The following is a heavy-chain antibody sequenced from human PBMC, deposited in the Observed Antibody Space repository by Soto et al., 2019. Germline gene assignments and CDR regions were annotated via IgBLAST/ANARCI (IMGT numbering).Heavy chain of an antibody. V-gene: IGHV4-31*03. J-gene: IGHJ5*02. CDR3: ANRILTGQGDNWFDP. CDR2: IYYSGST. D-gene: IGHD3-9*01. CDR1: GGSISSGGYY. Sequence: PSETLSLTCTVSGGSISSGGYYWSWIRQHPGKGPEWIGYIYYSGSTYYNPSLKSRVTMSVDTSKNQFSLKLSSVTAADTAVYYCANRILTGQGDNWFDPWGQGTLVTVSS.